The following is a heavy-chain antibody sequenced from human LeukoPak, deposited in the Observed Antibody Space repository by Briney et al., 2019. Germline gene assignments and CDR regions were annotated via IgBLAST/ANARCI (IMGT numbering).Heavy chain of an antibody. D-gene: IGHD5-12*01. J-gene: IGHJ4*02. V-gene: IGHV3-7*01. Sequence: GGSLRLSCAASGFTFSSYEMHWVRQAPGKGLEWVANINQGGRDTNYVDSVKGRFTISRDNAKDSLYLQMNSLRAEDTATYYCAREGAYVTALDYWGQGTLVTVSS. CDR1: GFTFSSYE. CDR2: INQGGRDT. CDR3: AREGAYVTALDY.